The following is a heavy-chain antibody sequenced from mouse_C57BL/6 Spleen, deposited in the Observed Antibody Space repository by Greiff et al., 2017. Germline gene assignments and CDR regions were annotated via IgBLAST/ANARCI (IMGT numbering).Heavy chain of an antibody. J-gene: IGHJ2*01. CDR3: ARGSSSFYYFDY. CDR1: GYAFSSYW. V-gene: IGHV1-80*01. Sequence: QVQLQQSGAELVKPGASVKISCKASGYAFSSYWMNWVKQRPGKGLEWIGQIYPGDGDTNYNGKFKGKATLTADKSSSTAYMQLSSLTSEDSAVYFCARGSSSFYYFDYGGQGTTLTVSS. CDR2: IYPGDGDT. D-gene: IGHD1-1*01.